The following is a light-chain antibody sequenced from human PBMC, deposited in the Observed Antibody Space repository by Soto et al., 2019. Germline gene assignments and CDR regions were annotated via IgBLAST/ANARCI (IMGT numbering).Light chain of an antibody. Sequence: EIVLTQSPGTLSLSPGERATLSCRASQSVSSSYLAWYQQKPGQAPRLLIYGASSRATGIPDRFSGGGSGTDFTLTISSLEPEDFGVYYCQQRHNWPITFGQGTRLEIK. V-gene: IGKV3D-20*02. J-gene: IGKJ5*01. CDR2: GAS. CDR3: QQRHNWPIT. CDR1: QSVSSSY.